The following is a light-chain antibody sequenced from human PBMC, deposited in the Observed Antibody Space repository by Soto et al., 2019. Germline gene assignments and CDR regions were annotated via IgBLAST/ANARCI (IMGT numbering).Light chain of an antibody. J-gene: IGKJ5*01. V-gene: IGKV1-12*01. CDR3: QQTNRFPIT. CDR2: AAT. CDR1: QSISSW. Sequence: DIQITQSPSTLSASVVDGVSITCRASQSISSWLAWYQQKPGKAPELLIYAATSLQSGVPSRFSGSGSGTDFTLTISSLQPEDFATYYCQQTNRFPITFGQGTRLEIK.